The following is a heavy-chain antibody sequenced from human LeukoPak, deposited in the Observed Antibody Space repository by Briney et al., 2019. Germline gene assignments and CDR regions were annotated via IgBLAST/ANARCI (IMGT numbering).Heavy chain of an antibody. CDR2: ISGSGDTT. CDR3: AKDRLGAMLYFDY. J-gene: IGHJ4*02. D-gene: IGHD1-26*01. V-gene: IGHV3-23*01. Sequence: GGSLRLSCADSGLTFSTYGMSWVRQAQGKGLDWVPAISGSGDTTYFADSVKGRFTISRDNSKNTLYLQMNSLRAEDTAVYYCAKDRLGAMLYFDYWGQGTLVTVSS. CDR1: GLTFSTYG.